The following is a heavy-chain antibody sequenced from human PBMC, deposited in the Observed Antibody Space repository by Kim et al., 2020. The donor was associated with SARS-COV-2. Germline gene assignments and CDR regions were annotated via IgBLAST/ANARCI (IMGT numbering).Heavy chain of an antibody. J-gene: IGHJ4*02. CDR3: ARDDLLVDGYNSPDY. D-gene: IGHD5-12*01. Sequence: DSVKGRFPISRDNAKNSLYLQMNCLRAEDTAVYYCARDDLLVDGYNSPDYWGQGTLVTVSS. V-gene: IGHV3-7*01.